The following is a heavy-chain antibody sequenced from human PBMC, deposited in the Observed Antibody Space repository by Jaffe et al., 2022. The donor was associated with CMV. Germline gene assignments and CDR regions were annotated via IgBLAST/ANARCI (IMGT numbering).Heavy chain of an antibody. J-gene: IGHJ4*02. CDR2: ISGSGGST. V-gene: IGHV3-23*01. D-gene: IGHD6-13*01. CDR3: AKERDSSSWYPVRGGPFDY. CDR1: GFTFSSYA. Sequence: EVQLLESGGGLVQPGGSLRLSCAASGFTFSSYAMSWVRQAPGKGLEWVSAISGSGGSTYYADSVKGRFTISRDNSKNTLYLQMNSLRAEDTAVYYCAKERDSSSWYPVRGGPFDYWGQGTLVTVSS.